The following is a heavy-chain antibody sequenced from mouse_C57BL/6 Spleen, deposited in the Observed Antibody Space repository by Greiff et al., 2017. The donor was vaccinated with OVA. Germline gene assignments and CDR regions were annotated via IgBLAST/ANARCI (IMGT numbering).Heavy chain of an antibody. J-gene: IGHJ2*01. V-gene: IGHV1-82*01. Sequence: QVQLKQSGPELVKPGASVKISCTASGYAFSSSWMNWVKQRPGKGLEWIGRIYPGDGDTNYNGKFKGKATLTSDKSSSTAYLQLSSLTSEDSAVYFCARAEGDDYDGGSFDDWGQGTTLTVAS. CDR2: IYPGDGDT. CDR3: ARAEGDDYDGGSFDD. D-gene: IGHD2-4*01. CDR1: GYAFSSSW.